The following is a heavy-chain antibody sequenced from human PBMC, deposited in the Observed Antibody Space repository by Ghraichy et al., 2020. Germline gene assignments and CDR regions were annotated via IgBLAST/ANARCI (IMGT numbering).Heavy chain of an antibody. Sequence: GSLRLSCTVSGGSISSSSYYWGWIRQPPGKGLEWIGSIYYSGSTYYNPSLKSRVTISVDTSKNQFSLKLSSVTAADTAVYYCASTHRRFDYWGQGTLVTVSS. CDR2: IYYSGST. CDR1: GGSISSSSYY. V-gene: IGHV4-39*01. J-gene: IGHJ4*02. CDR3: ASTHRRFDY.